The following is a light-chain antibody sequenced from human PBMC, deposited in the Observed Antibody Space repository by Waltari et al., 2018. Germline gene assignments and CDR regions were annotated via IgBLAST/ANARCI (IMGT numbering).Light chain of an antibody. Sequence: QSALPQPASMSASPGQSITISCTATNNDVGTYDLVSWYQQHPGRAPKLLIFQGTKRPSEVSGRFSGSKFADTASLTISGLQPEDEADYYCCSYAGTWLFGGGTKVTVL. CDR3: CSYAGTWL. CDR2: QGT. CDR1: NNDVGTYDL. J-gene: IGLJ3*02. V-gene: IGLV2-23*01.